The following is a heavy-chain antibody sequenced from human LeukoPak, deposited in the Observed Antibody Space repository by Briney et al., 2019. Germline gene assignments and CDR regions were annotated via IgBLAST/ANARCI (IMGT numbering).Heavy chain of an antibody. Sequence: SQTLSLTCTVSGGSISSGSYYWSWIRQPAGRGLEWIGRIYTSGSTNYNPSLKSRVTISVDTSKNQFSLKLSSVTAADTAVYYCARERGYSGHDYQDFDYWGQGTLVTVSS. CDR1: GGSISSGSYY. J-gene: IGHJ4*02. CDR3: ARERGYSGHDYQDFDY. D-gene: IGHD5-12*01. CDR2: IYTSGST. V-gene: IGHV4-61*02.